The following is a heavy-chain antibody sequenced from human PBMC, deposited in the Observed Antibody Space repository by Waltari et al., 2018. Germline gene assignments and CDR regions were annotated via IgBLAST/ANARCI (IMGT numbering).Heavy chain of an antibody. V-gene: IGHV1-69-2*01. CDR3: ARAGCSGGSCYLDAFDI. CDR2: VDPEDGET. J-gene: IGHJ3*02. D-gene: IGHD2-15*01. Sequence: EVQLVQSGAEVKKPGATVKISCKVSGYTFTDYYMHWVQQAPGQGLEWMGLVDPEDGETIYAEKFQGRVTITADESTSTAYMELSSLRSEDTAVYYCARAGCSGGSCYLDAFDIWGQGTMVTVSS. CDR1: GYTFTDYY.